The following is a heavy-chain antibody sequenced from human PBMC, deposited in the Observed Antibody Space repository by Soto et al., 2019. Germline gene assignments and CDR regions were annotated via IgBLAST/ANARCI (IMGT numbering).Heavy chain of an antibody. D-gene: IGHD2-2*01. Sequence: QLQLQESGPGLVKPSETLSLTCTVSGGSISSSSYYWGWIRQPPGKGLEWIGSIYYSGSTYYNPSRKRRVTISVDTSKNQFSLKLSSVTAADTAVYYCARHVRTIVVVPAAPFDPWGQGTLVTVSS. CDR3: ARHVRTIVVVPAAPFDP. V-gene: IGHV4-39*01. CDR1: GGSISSSSYY. CDR2: IYYSGST. J-gene: IGHJ5*02.